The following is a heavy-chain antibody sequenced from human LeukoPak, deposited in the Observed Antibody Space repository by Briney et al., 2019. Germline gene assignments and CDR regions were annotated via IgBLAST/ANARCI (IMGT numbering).Heavy chain of an antibody. CDR1: GFTFSSFD. D-gene: IGHD1-1*01. CDR2: SGTASDT. CDR3: ARGPPRGKYYYMDV. V-gene: IGHV3-13*01. Sequence: GGSLRLSCAASGFTFSSFDMHWVRQPTGQGLEWVSTSGTASDTYYPGSVEGRFTLSRDNAKNSLYLQMNSLTAGDTAVYYCARGPPRGKYYYMDVWGKGTTVTVSS. J-gene: IGHJ6*03.